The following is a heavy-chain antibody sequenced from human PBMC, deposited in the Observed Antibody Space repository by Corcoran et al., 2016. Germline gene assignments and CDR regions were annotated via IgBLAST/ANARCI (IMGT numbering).Heavy chain of an antibody. CDR1: GGSVSSGSYY. Sequence: QVQLQESGPGLVKPSETLSLTCTVSGGSVSSGSYYWSWIRQPPGKGLEWIGYIYYRGSTNYNPSLKSRVTISVDTSKNQFSLQLSSVTAADTAVSYCARTYREGPGYFDYWGQGTLVTVSS. V-gene: IGHV4-61*01. J-gene: IGHJ4*02. CDR2: IYYRGST. D-gene: IGHD1-26*01. CDR3: ARTYREGPGYFDY.